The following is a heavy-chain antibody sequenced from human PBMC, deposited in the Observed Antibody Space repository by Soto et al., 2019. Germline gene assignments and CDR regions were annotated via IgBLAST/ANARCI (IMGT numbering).Heavy chain of an antibody. J-gene: IGHJ4*02. CDR2: ISAYNGNP. CDR3: ERYNGYESDY. V-gene: IGHV1-18*01. CDR1: GYTLTSYG. Sequence: QVQLVQSGAEVKKPGASVKVSCKASGYTLTSYGISWVRQAPGHGLEWMGWISAYNGNPKYAQKLQSRDTMTTDTATSTAYIELRSLRSDDTAVYYSERYNGYESDYWGQGPLVTVSS. D-gene: IGHD5-12*01.